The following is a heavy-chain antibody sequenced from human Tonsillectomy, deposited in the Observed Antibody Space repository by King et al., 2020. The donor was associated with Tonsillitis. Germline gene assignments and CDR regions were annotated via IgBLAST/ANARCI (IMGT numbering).Heavy chain of an antibody. CDR1: GGSISSSSYY. CDR2: IYYSGST. V-gene: IGHV4-39*01. D-gene: IGHD3-10*01. CDR3: AGKAMLVVAYTGNWFDP. Sequence: QLQESGPGLVKPSETLSLTCTVSGGSISSSSYYWGWIRQPPGKGLEWIGSIYYSGSTYYNPTLKSRVTISVDTSKHQFSLELSPVPDADPAVYYCAGKAMLVVAYTGNWFDPWGQGTVVTVSS. J-gene: IGHJ5*02.